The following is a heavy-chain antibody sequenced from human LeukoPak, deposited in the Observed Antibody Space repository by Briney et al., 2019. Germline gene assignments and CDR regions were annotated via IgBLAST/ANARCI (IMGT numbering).Heavy chain of an antibody. Sequence: PGGSLRLSCAASGFTFSSYAMHWVRQAPGKGLEWVAVISYDGSNKYYADSVKGRFTISRDNSKNTLYLQMNSLRAEDTAVYYCARGRYSYGHTFDYWGQGTLVTVSS. D-gene: IGHD5-18*01. CDR1: GFTFSSYA. J-gene: IGHJ4*02. CDR2: ISYDGSNK. CDR3: ARGRYSYGHTFDY. V-gene: IGHV3-30*04.